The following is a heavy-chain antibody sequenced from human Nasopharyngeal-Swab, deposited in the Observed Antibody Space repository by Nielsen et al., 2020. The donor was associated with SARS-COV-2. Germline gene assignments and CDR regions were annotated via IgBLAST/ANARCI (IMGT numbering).Heavy chain of an antibody. CDR3: ARGAYYGSGSYFHYYYGMDV. Sequence: WVRQAPGQGLEWMGTINPSGGSTSYAQKFQGRVTMTRDTSTSTVYMELSSLRSEDTAVYYCARGAYYGSGSYFHYYYGMDVRGQGTTVTVSS. V-gene: IGHV1-46*01. J-gene: IGHJ6*02. D-gene: IGHD3-10*01. CDR2: INPSGGST.